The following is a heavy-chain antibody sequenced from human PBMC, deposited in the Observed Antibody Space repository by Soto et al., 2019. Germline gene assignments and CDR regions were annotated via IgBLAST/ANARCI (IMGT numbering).Heavy chain of an antibody. D-gene: IGHD2-2*01. Sequence: ETLSLTCAVYGGSFSGYYWSWIRQPPGKGLEWIGEINHSGSTNYNPSLKSRVTISVDTSKNQFSLKLSSVTAADTAVYYCARGPSSTSPYYYYYMDVWGKGTTVTVSS. CDR3: ARGPSSTSPYYYYYMDV. CDR1: GGSFSGYY. CDR2: INHSGST. J-gene: IGHJ6*03. V-gene: IGHV4-34*01.